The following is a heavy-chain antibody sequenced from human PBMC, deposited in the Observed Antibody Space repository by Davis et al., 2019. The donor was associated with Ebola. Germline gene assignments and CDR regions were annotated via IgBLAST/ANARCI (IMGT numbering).Heavy chain of an antibody. CDR2: ISGSGGNT. CDR1: GFTFSTYP. Sequence: GGSLRLSCAAPGFTFSTYPLNGVRQAPGKGLEWVSAISGSGGNTYYADSVKGRFTISRDNSKNTLFLQMNSLRAEDTAVYYCAKGDCSGGICYPDYWGQGTLVTVSS. CDR3: AKGDCSGGICYPDY. V-gene: IGHV3-23*01. D-gene: IGHD2-15*01. J-gene: IGHJ4*02.